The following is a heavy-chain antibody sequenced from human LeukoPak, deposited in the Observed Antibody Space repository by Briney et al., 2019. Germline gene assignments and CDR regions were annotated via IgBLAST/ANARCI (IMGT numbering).Heavy chain of an antibody. V-gene: IGHV4-34*01. D-gene: IGHD5-12*01. Sequence: PSETLSLTCAVYGGSFSGYYWSWIRQPPGKGLEWIGEINHSGSTNYNPSLKSRVTISVDTSKNQFSLKLSSVTAADTAVYYCARHPRNLVAPPYYYYYMDVWGKGTTVTVSS. CDR2: INHSGST. J-gene: IGHJ6*03. CDR1: GGSFSGYY. CDR3: ARHPRNLVAPPYYYYYMDV.